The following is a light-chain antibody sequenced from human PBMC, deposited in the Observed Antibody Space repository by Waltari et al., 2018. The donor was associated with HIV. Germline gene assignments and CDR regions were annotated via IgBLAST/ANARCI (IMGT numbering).Light chain of an antibody. V-gene: IGLV2-14*03. CDR3: TSYTSSDTWV. CDR2: DVN. CDR1: SSDVGNYNS. J-gene: IGLJ3*02. Sequence: QSALTQPASVSGSPGPSIPISCPGTSSDVGNYNSVPCFQQPPDKAPTLILFDVNKRPSGFSSRFSGSKSAKTASLTISGLQPEDEGDYFCTSYTSSDTWVFGGGTKVTVL.